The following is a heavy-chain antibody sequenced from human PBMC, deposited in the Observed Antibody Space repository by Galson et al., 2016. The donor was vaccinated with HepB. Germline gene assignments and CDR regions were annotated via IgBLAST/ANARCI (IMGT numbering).Heavy chain of an antibody. Sequence: SLRLSCAASGITFGNYAMHWVRQAPGKGLEWVAVISYDGRNKYYADSVKGRFTISRDSSQSTLYLQMNSLRPEDTAVYYCAKDHYYDGSGYYGSDYWGRGTLVTVSS. CDR3: AKDHYYDGSGYYGSDY. CDR1: GITFGNYA. D-gene: IGHD3-22*01. J-gene: IGHJ4*02. V-gene: IGHV3-30*04. CDR2: ISYDGRNK.